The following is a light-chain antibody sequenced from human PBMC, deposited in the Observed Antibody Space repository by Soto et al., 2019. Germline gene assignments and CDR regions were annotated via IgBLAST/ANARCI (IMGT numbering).Light chain of an antibody. CDR2: AAS. CDR1: QAIGRH. J-gene: IGKJ4*01. V-gene: IGKV1-9*01. Sequence: IQMTQSPSSLSASVGDSVSITCRASQAIGRHVAWYQQIPGKAPRVLIHAASTLQSGVPSRFSDSGSGTDFTLATSGLQAEDFAAYYGRRIDTLPIFGGGTKVDI. CDR3: RRIDTLPI.